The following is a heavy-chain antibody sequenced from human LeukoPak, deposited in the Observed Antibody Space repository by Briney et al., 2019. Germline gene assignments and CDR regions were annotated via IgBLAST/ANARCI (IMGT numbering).Heavy chain of an antibody. V-gene: IGHV3-43*02. J-gene: IGHJ6*02. D-gene: IGHD3-10*01. CDR2: ISGDGGST. CDR1: GFIFDDYA. CDR3: AKDKGYFGSGSYYYYNYAMDV. Sequence: GGSLRLSCAASGFIFDDYAMHWVRQAPGKGLEWVSLISGDGGSTNYADSVKGRFTISRDNIKNSLYLQMNSLRTEDSALYYCAKDKGYFGSGSYYYYNYAMDVWGQGTTVTVSS.